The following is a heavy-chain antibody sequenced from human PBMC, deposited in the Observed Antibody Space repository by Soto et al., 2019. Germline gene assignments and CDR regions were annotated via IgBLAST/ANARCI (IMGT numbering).Heavy chain of an antibody. D-gene: IGHD5-18*01. CDR2: ISGSGGST. CDR3: AKPGVDTAMVFFPKLPKTTVTTGS. V-gene: IGHV3-23*01. Sequence: GGSLRLSCAASGFTFSSYAMSWVRQAPGKGLEWVSAISGSGGSTYYADSVKGRFTISRDNSKNTLYLQMNSLRAEDTAVYYCAKPGVDTAMVFFPKLPKTTVTTGSWGQGTLVTVSS. CDR1: GFTFSSYA. J-gene: IGHJ5*02.